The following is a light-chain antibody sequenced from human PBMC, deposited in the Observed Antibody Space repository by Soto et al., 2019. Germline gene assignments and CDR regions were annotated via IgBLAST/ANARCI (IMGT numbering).Light chain of an antibody. CDR3: QQYNKWPPYT. Sequence: EIVMTQSPATLSVSLGERATLSCRASQSVGGNLAWYQQKPGQAPRLLIYDTSTRATGIPARFSGSGSETEFTLTISTLQSEDFAVYYCQQYNKWPPYTFGQGTKLEIK. J-gene: IGKJ2*01. CDR2: DTS. CDR1: QSVGGN. V-gene: IGKV3-15*01.